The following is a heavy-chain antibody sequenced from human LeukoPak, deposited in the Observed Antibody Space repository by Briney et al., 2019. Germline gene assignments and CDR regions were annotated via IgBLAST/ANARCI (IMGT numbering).Heavy chain of an antibody. Sequence: PGGSLRLSCAASGFTFSSYEMNWVRQAPGKGLEWVSYISSSGSTIYYADSVKGRFTISRDNAKNSLYLQMNSLRAEDTAVYYCARDYYYGMDVWGKGTKVTVSS. V-gene: IGHV3-48*03. CDR2: ISSSGSTI. J-gene: IGHJ6*04. CDR1: GFTFSSYE. CDR3: ARDYYYGMDV.